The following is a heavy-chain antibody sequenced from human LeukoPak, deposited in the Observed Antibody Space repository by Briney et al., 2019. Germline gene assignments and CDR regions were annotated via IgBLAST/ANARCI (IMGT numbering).Heavy chain of an antibody. J-gene: IGHJ2*01. CDR3: ARRIAGTATGGYFDP. D-gene: IGHD6-19*01. CDR2: ISYDGSNK. Sequence: GGSLRLSCAASGFTFSSYAMHWVRQAPGKGLEWVAVISYDGSNKYYADSVKGRFTISRDNSKNTLYLQMNSLRAEDTAVYYCARRIAGTATGGYFDPWGRGTLVSVSS. CDR1: GFTFSSYA. V-gene: IGHV3-30-3*01.